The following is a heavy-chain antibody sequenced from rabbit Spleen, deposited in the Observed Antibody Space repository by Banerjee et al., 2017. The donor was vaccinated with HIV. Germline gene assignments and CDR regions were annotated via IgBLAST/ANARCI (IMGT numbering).Heavy chain of an antibody. CDR2: INASTGKP. J-gene: IGHJ6*01. Sequence: QEQLVESGGGLVQPEGSLTLTCKASGFSFSDRDVMCWVRQAPGKGLEWIACINASTGKPVYATWAKGRFTISRTSSTTVTLRMTSLTAADRATYFCARSDLGWGGYGDGNLWGPGTLVT. CDR1: GFSFSDRDV. D-gene: IGHD6-1*01. V-gene: IGHV1S45*01. CDR3: ARSDLGWGGYGDGNL.